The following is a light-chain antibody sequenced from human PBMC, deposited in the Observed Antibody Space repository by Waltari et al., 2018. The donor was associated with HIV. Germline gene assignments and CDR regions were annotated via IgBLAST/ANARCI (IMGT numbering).Light chain of an antibody. CDR2: GND. V-gene: IGLV3-19*01. J-gene: IGLJ1*01. CDR1: SLRSYY. Sequence: SSELTQDPAVSVALGQTARITCPGDSLRSYYASWYQQKPGQAPLLVVYGNDKRPSGIPDRFSGSSSGNTASLTITGAQAEDEADYYCNSRDSSGHHLVFATGTTVTVL. CDR3: NSRDSSGHHLV.